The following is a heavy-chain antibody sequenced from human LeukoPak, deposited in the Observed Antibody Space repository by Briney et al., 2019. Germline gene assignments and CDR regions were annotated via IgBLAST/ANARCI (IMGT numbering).Heavy chain of an antibody. CDR2: IYCSGST. J-gene: IGHJ4*02. V-gene: IGHV4-31*03. CDR1: GGSISSGGYY. CDR3: ARGSINWGVDY. D-gene: IGHD7-27*01. Sequence: SQTLSLTCTVSGGSISSGGYYWSWIRQHPGKGLEWIGYIYCSGSTYYNPSLKSRVTISVDTSKNQFSLKLSSVTAADTAVYYCARGSINWGVDYWGQGTLVTVSS.